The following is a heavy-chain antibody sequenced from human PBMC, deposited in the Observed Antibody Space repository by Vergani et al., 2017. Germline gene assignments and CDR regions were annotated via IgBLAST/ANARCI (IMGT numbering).Heavy chain of an antibody. CDR3: ARDQLLFSRNWFDP. V-gene: IGHV1-3*01. D-gene: IGHD2-2*01. CDR2: INAGNGNT. J-gene: IGHJ5*02. CDR1: GYTFTSYA. Sequence: QVQLVQSGAEVKKPGASVKVSCKASGYTFTSYAMHWVRQAPGQRVEWMGWINAGNGNTKYSQKFQGRVTITRDTSASTAYMELSSLRSEDTAVYYCARDQLLFSRNWFDPWGQGTLVTVSS.